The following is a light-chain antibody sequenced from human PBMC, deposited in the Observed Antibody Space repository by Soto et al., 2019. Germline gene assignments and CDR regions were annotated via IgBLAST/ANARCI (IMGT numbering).Light chain of an antibody. CDR3: SSYTATSTTLDVI. CDR2: EVN. J-gene: IGLJ2*01. V-gene: IGLV2-14*01. Sequence: QSALTQPASVSGSPGQSITISCTGTSSDVGGYNYVSWYQQHPGKAPELMIYEVNNRPSGVSNRFSGSKSGNTASLSISGLQAEDDADYYCSSYTATSTTLDVIFGGGTKLTVL. CDR1: SSDVGGYNY.